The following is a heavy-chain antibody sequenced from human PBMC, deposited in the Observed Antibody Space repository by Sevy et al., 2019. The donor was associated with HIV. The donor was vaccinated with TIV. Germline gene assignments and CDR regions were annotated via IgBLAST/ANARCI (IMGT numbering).Heavy chain of an antibody. CDR1: GFTFSSYW. V-gene: IGHV3-74*01. Sequence: GGSLRLSCAASGFTFSSYWMHWVRQAPGKGLGWVSRINSDGSSTSYADSVKGRFTISRDNAKNTLYLQMNSLRAEDTAVYYCARGDYDFWSGYYYYYYGMDVWGQGTTVTVSS. D-gene: IGHD3-3*01. J-gene: IGHJ6*02. CDR3: ARGDYDFWSGYYYYYYGMDV. CDR2: INSDGSST.